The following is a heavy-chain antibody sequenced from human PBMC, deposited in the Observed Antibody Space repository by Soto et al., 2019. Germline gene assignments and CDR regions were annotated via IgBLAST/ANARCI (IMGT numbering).Heavy chain of an antibody. Sequence: SETLSLTCAVSNDSISSNNWWSWVRRPPGNGLEWIGEIYHSGSTNYNPSLKSRVTISVDKSKNQFSLKLSSVTAADTAVYYCARKYYYDSRWFDPWGQGTLVTVSS. CDR3: ARKYYYDSRWFDP. CDR2: IYHSGST. V-gene: IGHV4-4*02. CDR1: NDSISSNNW. D-gene: IGHD3-10*01. J-gene: IGHJ5*02.